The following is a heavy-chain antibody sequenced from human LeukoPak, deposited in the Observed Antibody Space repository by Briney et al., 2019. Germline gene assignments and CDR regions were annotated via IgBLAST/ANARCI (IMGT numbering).Heavy chain of an antibody. J-gene: IGHJ4*02. CDR1: GGSISSGGYY. CDR2: IYHSGST. D-gene: IGHD2-2*01. Sequence: PSQTLSLTCTVSGGSISSGGYYWSWIRQPPGKGLEWIGYIYHSGSTYYNPSLKSRVTISVDRSKNQFSLKLSSVTAADTAVYYCATRYCSSTSCNDYWGQGTLVTVSS. CDR3: ATRYCSSTSCNDY. V-gene: IGHV4-30-2*01.